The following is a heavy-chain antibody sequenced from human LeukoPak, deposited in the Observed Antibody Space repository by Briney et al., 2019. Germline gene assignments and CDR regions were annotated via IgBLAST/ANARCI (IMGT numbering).Heavy chain of an antibody. CDR2: IYTSGSI. J-gene: IGHJ3*02. Sequence: SETLSLTCTVSGGSISSYYWSWIRQPAGKGLEWIGRIYTSGSINYNPSLKSRVTISVDTSKNQFSLKLSSVTAADTAVYYCARDAYRSDWYDAFDIWGQGTLVTVSS. V-gene: IGHV4-4*07. CDR3: ARDAYRSDWYDAFDI. CDR1: GGSISSYY. D-gene: IGHD6-19*01.